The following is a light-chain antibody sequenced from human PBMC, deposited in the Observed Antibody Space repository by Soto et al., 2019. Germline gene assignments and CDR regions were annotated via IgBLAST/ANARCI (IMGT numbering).Light chain of an antibody. Sequence: DIQMTQSPSTLSASVGDRVTITCRASQSISSWLAWYQQKPGEAPKILIYKASSLETGVPSRFSGSGSGTEFTLTISSLQPDDFATYYFQQYDYYPYTFGQGTKLEIK. CDR3: QQYDYYPYT. CDR1: QSISSW. CDR2: KAS. V-gene: IGKV1-5*03. J-gene: IGKJ2*01.